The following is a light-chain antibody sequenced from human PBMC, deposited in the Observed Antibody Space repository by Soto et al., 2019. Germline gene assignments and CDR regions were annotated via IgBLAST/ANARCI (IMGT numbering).Light chain of an antibody. CDR3: SSYTTSSTYG. J-gene: IGLJ1*01. V-gene: IGLV2-14*03. CDR1: SNDVGGYNY. Sequence: LTQPASVSGSPGQSITISCTGTSNDVGGYNYVSCYQQHPGKAPNLMIYDVSNRPSGFFNRFSGFKFGNTASLTFSGLHAEDEADYYCSSYTTSSTYGFGTGTKVTVL. CDR2: DVS.